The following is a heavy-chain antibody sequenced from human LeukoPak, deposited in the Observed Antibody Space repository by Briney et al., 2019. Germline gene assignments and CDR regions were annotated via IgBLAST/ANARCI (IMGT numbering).Heavy chain of an antibody. CDR3: AREGPWYSSGYGMDV. J-gene: IGHJ6*02. V-gene: IGHV3-66*01. D-gene: IGHD6-19*01. CDR1: GFTVSSNY. CDR2: IYSGGST. Sequence: GGSLRLSCAASGFTVSSNYMSWVRQAPGKGLEWVSVIYSGGSTYCADSVKGRFTISRDNSKNTLYLQMNSLRAEDTAVYYCAREGPWYSSGYGMDVWGQGTTVTVSS.